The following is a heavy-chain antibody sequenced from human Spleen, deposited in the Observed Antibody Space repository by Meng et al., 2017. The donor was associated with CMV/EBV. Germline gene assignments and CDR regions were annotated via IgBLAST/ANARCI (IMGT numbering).Heavy chain of an antibody. CDR3: VPHDCAMDV. J-gene: IGHJ6*02. Sequence: GGSLRLSCAASGFTFSSYWMSWVRQAPGKGLEWVANINGDGSDKGYVDSVKGRFTISRDNARNSLYMEMNSLRPEDTAVYYCVPHDCAMDVWGQGTTVTVSS. CDR2: INGDGSDK. V-gene: IGHV3-7*01. CDR1: GFTFSSYW.